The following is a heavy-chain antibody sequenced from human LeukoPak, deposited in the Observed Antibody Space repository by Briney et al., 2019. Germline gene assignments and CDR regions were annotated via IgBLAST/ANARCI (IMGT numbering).Heavy chain of an antibody. CDR1: GFSFSSYT. J-gene: IGHJ4*02. CDR3: ARDPTRGVTTMYYFDY. Sequence: GRSLRLSCAASGFSFSSYTMHWVRQAPGKGLEWVAVISFDGSNKNYGDSVKGRFTISRDNSRNTLFLQMNGLRTEDTAVYYCARDPTRGVTTMYYFDYWGQGTLVTVSS. D-gene: IGHD4-17*01. V-gene: IGHV3-30-3*01. CDR2: ISFDGSNK.